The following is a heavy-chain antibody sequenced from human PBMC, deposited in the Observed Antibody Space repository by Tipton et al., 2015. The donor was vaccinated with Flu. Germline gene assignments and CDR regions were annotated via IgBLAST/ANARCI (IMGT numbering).Heavy chain of an antibody. J-gene: IGHJ6*02. CDR1: GYSISSGYY. CDR3: ARLPYAGSDLGCMDV. V-gene: IGHV4-38-2*02. D-gene: IGHD3-16*02. Sequence: TLSLTCTVSGYSISSGYYWGWIRQPPGKGLEWIGSIYHSGSTYYNPSLKSRVTISVDTSKNQFSLKLSSVTAADTAVYYCARLPYAGSDLGCMDVWGQGTTVTVSS. CDR2: IYHSGST.